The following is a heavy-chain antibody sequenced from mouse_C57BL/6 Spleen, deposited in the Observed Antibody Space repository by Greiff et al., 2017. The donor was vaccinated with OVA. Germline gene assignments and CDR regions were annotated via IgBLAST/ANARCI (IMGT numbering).Heavy chain of an antibody. J-gene: IGHJ2*01. CDR1: GYTFTSYW. CDR3: ARIWLRGYYFDY. V-gene: IGHV1-52*01. Sequence: QVHVKQPGAELVRPGSSVKLSCKASGYTFTSYWMHWVKQRPIQGLEWIGNIDPSDSETHYNQKFKDKATLTVDKSSSTAYMQLSSLTSEDSAVYYCARIWLRGYYFDYWGQGTTLTVSS. D-gene: IGHD2-2*01. CDR2: IDPSDSET.